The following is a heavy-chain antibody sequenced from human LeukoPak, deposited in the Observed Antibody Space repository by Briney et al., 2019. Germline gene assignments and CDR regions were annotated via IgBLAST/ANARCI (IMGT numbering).Heavy chain of an antibody. CDR1: GYTFTGYY. V-gene: IGHV1-2*02. J-gene: IGHJ4*02. Sequence: ASVTVSCTASGYTFTGYYMHWVRQAPGQGLEWMGWINPNSGGTNYAQKFQGRVTMTRDTSISTAYMELSRLRSDDTAVYYCARTYYGGNSFFDYWGQGTLVTVSS. D-gene: IGHD4-23*01. CDR3: ARTYYGGNSFFDY. CDR2: INPNSGGT.